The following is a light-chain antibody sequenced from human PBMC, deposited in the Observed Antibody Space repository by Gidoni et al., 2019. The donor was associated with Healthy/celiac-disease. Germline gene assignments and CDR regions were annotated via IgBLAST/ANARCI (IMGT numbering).Light chain of an antibody. V-gene: IGKV1-39*01. Sequence: DVQMTQSPSSLSASVGDRVTITCRASQSSSSYLNWYQQKPGQAPKLLIYAASRLQSGVPSRFSGSGSGTDFTLTISSLQPEDFATYYCQQSYSTPFTFGPGTKVDIK. CDR2: AAS. CDR1: QSSSSY. CDR3: QQSYSTPFT. J-gene: IGKJ3*01.